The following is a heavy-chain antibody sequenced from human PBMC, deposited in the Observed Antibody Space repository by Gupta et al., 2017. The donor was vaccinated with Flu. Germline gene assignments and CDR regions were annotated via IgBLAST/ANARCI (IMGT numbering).Heavy chain of an antibody. CDR2: ILYDGSDE. CDR1: GFTFNNYD. V-gene: IGHV3-30*03. J-gene: IGHJ3*01. CDR3: ARGLTDPDDF. Sequence: QVQLLESGGGVVHPGRSLRLSCEASGFTFNNYDRHWVRQAPGKGLGWVAVILYDGSDEYYAVSVKGRFTIYRDNSKKTIYLQMNSLRGDDTAVYYCARGLTDPDDFWGQGTMVTVSS. D-gene: IGHD1-14*01.